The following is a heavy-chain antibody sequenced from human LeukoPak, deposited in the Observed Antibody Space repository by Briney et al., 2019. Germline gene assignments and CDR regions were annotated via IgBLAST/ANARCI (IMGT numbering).Heavy chain of an antibody. V-gene: IGHV5-51*04. CDR1: GYSFTSHW. D-gene: IGHD4-17*01. CDR3: ASMPTVTTFGYFDY. J-gene: IGHJ4*02. CDR2: IYPGDSET. Sequence: GESLKISCKGSGYSFTSHWIGWVRQRPGKDLEWMAIIYPGDSETRYSPSFQGQVTVSADKPISTAYLEWISLQASDTAIYYCASMPTVTTFGYFDYWGQGTLVTVSS.